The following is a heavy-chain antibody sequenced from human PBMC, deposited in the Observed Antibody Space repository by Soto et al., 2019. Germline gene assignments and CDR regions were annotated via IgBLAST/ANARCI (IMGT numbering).Heavy chain of an antibody. CDR3: ARDSGYDMPDYHWFDP. J-gene: IGHJ5*02. CDR2: ITAYNGNT. Sequence: GSSVKVSCKASGYTFTSSGISWVRQAPGQGREWMGWITAYNGNTNYAQKLQGRVTMTRDTSTSTAQRELGSLGSDERPVDYFARDSGYDMPDYHWFDPWGQGTLVTVS. V-gene: IGHV1-18*01. CDR1: GYTFTSSG. D-gene: IGHD5-12*01.